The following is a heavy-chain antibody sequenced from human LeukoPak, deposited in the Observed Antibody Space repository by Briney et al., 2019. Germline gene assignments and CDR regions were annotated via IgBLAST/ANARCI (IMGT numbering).Heavy chain of an antibody. CDR1: GGSISSYY. Sequence: PSETLSLTCTVSGGSISSYYWSWIRQPPGKGLEWIGYIYTSGSTNYNPSLKSRVTISVDTSKNQFSLKRSSVTAADTAVYYCARHKGAVAGTKNWFDPWGQGTLVTVSS. CDR3: ARHKGAVAGTKNWFDP. CDR2: IYTSGST. V-gene: IGHV4-4*09. J-gene: IGHJ5*02. D-gene: IGHD6-19*01.